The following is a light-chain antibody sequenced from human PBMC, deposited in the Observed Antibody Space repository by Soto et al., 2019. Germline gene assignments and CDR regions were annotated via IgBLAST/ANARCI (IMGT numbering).Light chain of an antibody. CDR2: GAS. J-gene: IGKJ4*01. CDR3: QQYNNWPPCT. Sequence: EIVLTQSPATLSLSPGERATLSCRASQSVSSYLAWYQQKPGQAPRLLIYGASTRATGIPARFSGSGSGTEFTLTISSLQSEDFAVYYCQQYNNWPPCTFGGGTKVEIK. CDR1: QSVSSY. V-gene: IGKV3-15*01.